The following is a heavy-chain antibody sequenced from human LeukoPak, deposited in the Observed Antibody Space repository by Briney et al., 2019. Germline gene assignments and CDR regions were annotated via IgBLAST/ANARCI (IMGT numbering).Heavy chain of an antibody. CDR2: IIPIFGTA. D-gene: IGHD3-3*01. CDR3: ARDPTPRITIFGVVPSLGY. J-gene: IGHJ4*02. V-gene: IGHV1-69*01. Sequence: SVKVSCKASGGTFSSYAISWVRQAPGRGLEWMGGIIPIFGTANYAQKFQGRVTITADESTSTAYMELSSLRSEDTAVYYCARDPTPRITIFGVVPSLGYWGQGTLVTVSS. CDR1: GGTFSSYA.